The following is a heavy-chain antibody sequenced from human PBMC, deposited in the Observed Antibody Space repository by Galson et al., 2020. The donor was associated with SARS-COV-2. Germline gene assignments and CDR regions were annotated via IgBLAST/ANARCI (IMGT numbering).Heavy chain of an antibody. J-gene: IGHJ4*02. Sequence: ASVKVSCKVSGYSLSELSMHWVRLSPGKGFEWMGGFDPEDDEPVYAQEFQGRLTLTGDTSRDTAYMQLSNLRSEDTAVYYCATLGPTVADYFCDYWGQGTLLTVSS. CDR1: GYSLSELS. D-gene: IGHD6-19*01. CDR2: FDPEDDEP. CDR3: ATLGPTVADYFCDY. V-gene: IGHV1-24*01.